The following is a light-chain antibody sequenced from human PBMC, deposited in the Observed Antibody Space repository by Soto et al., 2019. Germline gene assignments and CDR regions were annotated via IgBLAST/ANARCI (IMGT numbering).Light chain of an antibody. J-gene: IGKJ2*01. Sequence: ESVLTQSPGTLSLSPGERATLSCRASQSVSSKYLAWYQQKPGQAPRLLIYATSSRATGVPDRFSGSGSGTEFTLTISALAPEDFAVYYCQHYDNAPLFTFGQGTRLEI. V-gene: IGKV3-20*01. CDR3: QHYDNAPLFT. CDR1: QSVSSKY. CDR2: ATS.